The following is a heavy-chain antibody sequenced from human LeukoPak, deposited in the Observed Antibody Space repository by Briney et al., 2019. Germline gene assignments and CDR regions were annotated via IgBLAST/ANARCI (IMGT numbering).Heavy chain of an antibody. CDR2: ISYDGSNK. D-gene: IGHD3-16*01. J-gene: IGHJ4*02. CDR3: AKGAYDYVWGSLIDY. CDR1: GFTLSSYG. Sequence: VGTLRLSCAASGFTLSSYGMHWVRQAPGKGLEWVAVISYDGSNKYYADSVKVRFTISRDNSKNTLYLQMNSLRAEDTAVYYCAKGAYDYVWGSLIDYWGQGTLVTVSS. V-gene: IGHV3-30*18.